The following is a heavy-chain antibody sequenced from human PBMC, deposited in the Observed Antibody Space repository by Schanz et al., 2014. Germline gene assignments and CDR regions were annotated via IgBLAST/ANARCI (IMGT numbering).Heavy chain of an antibody. D-gene: IGHD5-12*01. J-gene: IGHJ5*02. CDR1: GYTFTSYD. Sequence: VQLVQSGAEVKRPGASVRVSCKASGYTFTSYDFNWVRQAPGQGLEWMGWMNPDSGNTGYAQKFQGRVTMTRNTSISTAYMDLRSLKSEDTAVYYCARGPLGTSPWGQGTLVTVS. V-gene: IGHV1-8*01. CDR2: MNPDSGNT. CDR3: ARGPLGTSP.